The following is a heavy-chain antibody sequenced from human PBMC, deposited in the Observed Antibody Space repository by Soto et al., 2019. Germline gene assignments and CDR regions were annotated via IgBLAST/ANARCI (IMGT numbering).Heavy chain of an antibody. J-gene: IGHJ4*02. D-gene: IGHD3-22*01. CDR2: ISYDGSNK. CDR1: GFTFSSYA. V-gene: IGHV3-30-3*01. Sequence: QVQLVESGGGVVQPGRSLRLSCAASGFTFSSYAMHWVRQAPGKGLEWVAVISYDGSNKYYADSVKGRFTISRDNSKNTLYLQMNSLRAEDTAVYYCARDRRLHYYDSTTLDYWGQGTLVTVSS. CDR3: ARDRRLHYYDSTTLDY.